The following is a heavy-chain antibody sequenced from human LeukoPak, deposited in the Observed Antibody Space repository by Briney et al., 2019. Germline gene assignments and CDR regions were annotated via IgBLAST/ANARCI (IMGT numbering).Heavy chain of an antibody. J-gene: IGHJ6*03. D-gene: IGHD1-26*01. V-gene: IGHV3-21*01. CDR1: AFSFSDYN. CDR3: ARDPYSGTYSDYYYYMDV. Sequence: GGSLRLSCAASAFSFSDYNMNWVRQAPGKGLEWVSSITSTGSYIYYADSVKGRFTISRDNAKNSLFLQLNSLRAEDTAVYYCARDPYSGTYSDYYYYMDVWGKGTTVTVSS. CDR2: ITSTGSYI.